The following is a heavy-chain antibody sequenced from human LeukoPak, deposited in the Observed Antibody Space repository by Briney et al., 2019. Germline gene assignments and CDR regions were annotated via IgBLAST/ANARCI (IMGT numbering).Heavy chain of an antibody. V-gene: IGHV3-21*01. Sequence: GGSLGLSCAASGFTFTSYTMKWLRQAPGKGLEWVSSITGSTNGIYYADSVKGRFTISRDNAKNSLSLQMNSLRADDTAVYYCARARVASVYGLGREYYFDYWGQGALVTVSS. J-gene: IGHJ4*02. D-gene: IGHD3-10*01. CDR3: ARARVASVYGLGREYYFDY. CDR2: ITGSTNGI. CDR1: GFTFTSYT.